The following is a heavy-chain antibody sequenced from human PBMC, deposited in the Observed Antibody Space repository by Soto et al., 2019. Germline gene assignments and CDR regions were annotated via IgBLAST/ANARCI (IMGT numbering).Heavy chain of an antibody. CDR3: AKCYKKGWLSYYYYGMDV. CDR1: GFTFSSYG. CDR2: ISYDGSNK. D-gene: IGHD5-18*01. V-gene: IGHV3-30*18. J-gene: IGHJ6*02. Sequence: GGSLRLSCAASGFTFSSYGMHWVRQAPGKGLEWVAVISYDGSNKYYADSVKGRFTISRDNSKNTLYPQMNSLRAEDTAVYYCAKCYKKGWLSYYYYGMDVWGQGTTVTVS.